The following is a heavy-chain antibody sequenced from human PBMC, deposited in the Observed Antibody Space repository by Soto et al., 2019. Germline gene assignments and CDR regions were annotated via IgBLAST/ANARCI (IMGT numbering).Heavy chain of an antibody. V-gene: IGHV4-59*12. J-gene: IGHJ3*02. Sequence: QVQLQESGPGLVKPSETLSHTCTVSGGSIGTYYWSWIRQPPGKVLEWIGYIDYSGSNNYNPSLKSRVAIQGDTSKTQYSLKLSCVTAADTAGYYFATAGRGAGCIDPSDIWGQGPMFTVSS. CDR1: GGSIGTYY. CDR3: ATAGRGAGCIDPSDI. D-gene: IGHD2-8*01. CDR2: IDYSGSN.